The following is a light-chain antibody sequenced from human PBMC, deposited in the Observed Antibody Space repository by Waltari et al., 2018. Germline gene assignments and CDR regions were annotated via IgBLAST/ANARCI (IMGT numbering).Light chain of an antibody. Sequence: DIQTSQSPSSVTASVGDRVTLTCRESQGISSRLAWYQQKPGKAPQLLISDASSLHSGVPSRFSGSGSGTDFTLTISSLQPEDFATYYCLQVDSFPRTFGQGTKVEVK. CDR3: LQVDSFPRT. V-gene: IGKV1-12*01. J-gene: IGKJ1*01. CDR1: QGISSR. CDR2: DAS.